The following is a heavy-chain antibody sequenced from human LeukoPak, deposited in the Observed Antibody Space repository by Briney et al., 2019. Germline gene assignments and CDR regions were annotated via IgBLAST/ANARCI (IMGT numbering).Heavy chain of an antibody. CDR1: GCTFSSYG. CDR3: AKDPWEWLVPFDY. J-gene: IGHJ4*02. Sequence: GGSLRLSCAASGCTFSSYGMHWVRQAPGKGLEWVAFIRYDGSNKYYADSVKGRFTISRDNSKITLYLQMNSLRAEDTAVYYCAKDPWEWLVPFDYWGQGTLVTVSS. D-gene: IGHD6-19*01. CDR2: IRYDGSNK. V-gene: IGHV3-30*02.